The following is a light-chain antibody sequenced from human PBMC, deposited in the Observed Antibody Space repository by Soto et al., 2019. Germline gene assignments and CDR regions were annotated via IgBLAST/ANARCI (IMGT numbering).Light chain of an antibody. Sequence: DIQMTQFPSTLSASIGERVTITCRASQSISTWLAWYQQKAGKAPTLLIYTASSLETGVPSRFSGSGSGTEFTLTIISIQPDDFATYYCQHYNRYSPYTFGQGTRLEIK. V-gene: IGKV1-5*03. CDR2: TAS. CDR1: QSISTW. CDR3: QHYNRYSPYT. J-gene: IGKJ2*01.